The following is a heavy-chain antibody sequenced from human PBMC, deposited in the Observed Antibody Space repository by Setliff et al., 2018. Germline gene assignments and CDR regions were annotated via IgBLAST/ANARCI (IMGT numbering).Heavy chain of an antibody. CDR2: INTNTGNP. CDR1: GYTFTTYA. V-gene: IGHV7-4-1*02. J-gene: IGHJ6*03. D-gene: IGHD5-12*01. CDR3: ARASRYGTIRYRGDYYMDV. Sequence: ASVKVSCKTSGYTFTTYATNWVRQAPGQGLEWMGWINTNTGNPTYAQDFTGRFVFSLDTSVSTAYLQISSLKAEDTAVYYCARASRYGTIRYRGDYYMDVWGKGTTVTVSS.